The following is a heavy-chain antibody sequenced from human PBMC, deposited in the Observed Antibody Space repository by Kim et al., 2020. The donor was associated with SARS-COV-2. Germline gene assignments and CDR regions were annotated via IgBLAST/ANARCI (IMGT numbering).Heavy chain of an antibody. CDR3: ARFSSEGEGATFFDC. J-gene: IGHJ4*02. V-gene: IGHV4-4*02. CDR1: GGSVSSNHW. D-gene: IGHD1-26*01. Sequence: SETLSLTCGVSGGSVSSNHWWSWVRQPPGKGLEWIGEIYHSGSTNYNPSLKSRVIMSLDESKNQLSLKLRSVTAADTAVYYCARFSSEGEGATFFDCWGQGTLVTVSS. CDR2: IYHSGST.